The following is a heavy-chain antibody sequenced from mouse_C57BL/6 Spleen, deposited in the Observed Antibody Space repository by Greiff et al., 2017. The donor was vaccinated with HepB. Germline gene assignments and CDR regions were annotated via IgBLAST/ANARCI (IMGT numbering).Heavy chain of an antibody. D-gene: IGHD1-1*01. Sequence: LQESGPGLVQPSQSLSITCTVSGFSLTSYGVHWVRQSPGKGLEWLGVIWSGGSTDYNAAFISRLSISKDNSKSQVFFKMNSLQADDTAIYYCARNAYDYGSSYGYFDVWGTGTTVTVSS. CDR3: ARNAYDYGSSYGYFDV. J-gene: IGHJ1*03. V-gene: IGHV2-2*01. CDR2: IWSGGST. CDR1: GFSLTSYG.